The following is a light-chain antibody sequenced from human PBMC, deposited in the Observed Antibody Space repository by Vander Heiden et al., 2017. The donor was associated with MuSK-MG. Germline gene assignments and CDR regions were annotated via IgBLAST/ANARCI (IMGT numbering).Light chain of an antibody. CDR2: GAS. CDR3: QQYGSSPPGLT. Sequence: EIVLTQSPGTLSLSPGERATLSCRASQSVSSSYLAWYQQKPGQAPRLLIYGASSRATGIPDRFSGSGSGTDFTLTISRLEPEDFAVYYCQQYGSSPPGLTFGGGTKVGIK. J-gene: IGKJ4*01. CDR1: QSVSSSY. V-gene: IGKV3-20*01.